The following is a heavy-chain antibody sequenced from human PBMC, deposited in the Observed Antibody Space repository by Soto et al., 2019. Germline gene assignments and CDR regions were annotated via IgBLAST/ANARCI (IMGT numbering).Heavy chain of an antibody. CDR2: IYYSGSA. CDR1: GGSISSSSYY. J-gene: IGHJ4*02. CDR3: ARIGDDSSGYYYVDS. D-gene: IGHD3-22*01. Sequence: SETLSLTCTVSGGSISSSSYYWGWIRQSPGKGLEWIGSIYYSGSAYCNPSLKSRVTISVDTSKNQFSLKLSFVTAADTAVYYCARIGDDSSGYYYVDSWGQGTLVTVSS. V-gene: IGHV4-39*01.